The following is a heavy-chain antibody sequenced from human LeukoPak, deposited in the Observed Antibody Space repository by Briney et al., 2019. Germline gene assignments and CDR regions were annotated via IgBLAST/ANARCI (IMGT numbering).Heavy chain of an antibody. D-gene: IGHD3-10*01. J-gene: IGHJ4*02. Sequence: SVKVSCKASGGTFSSYAISWVRPAPGQGLEWMGGIIPIFGTANYAQKFQGRVTITADESTSTAYMELSSLRSEDTAVYYCAVETYYYGSGSYSIDYWGQGTLVTVSS. V-gene: IGHV1-69*13. CDR2: IIPIFGTA. CDR3: AVETYYYGSGSYSIDY. CDR1: GGTFSSYA.